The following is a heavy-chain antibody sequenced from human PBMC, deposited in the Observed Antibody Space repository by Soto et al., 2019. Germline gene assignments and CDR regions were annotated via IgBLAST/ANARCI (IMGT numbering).Heavy chain of an antibody. V-gene: IGHV3-15*01. J-gene: IGHJ6*02. CDR2: IKSKTDGGTT. CDR3: TTNPPVGANNYYYYGMDV. Sequence: GGSLRLSCAASGFTFSNAWMSWVRQAPGKGLEWVGRIKSKTDGGTTDYAAPVKGRFTISRDDSKNTLYLQMNSLKTEDTAVYYCTTNPPVGANNYYYYGMDVWGQGATVTVSS. CDR1: GFTFSNAW. D-gene: IGHD1-26*01.